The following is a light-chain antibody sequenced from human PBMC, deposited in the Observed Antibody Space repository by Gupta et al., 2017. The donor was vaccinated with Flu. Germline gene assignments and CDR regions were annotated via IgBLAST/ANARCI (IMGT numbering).Light chain of an antibody. CDR1: ATDVGGYNY. J-gene: IGLJ1*01. CDR3: SSYGGDNDLV. V-gene: IGLV2-8*01. Sequence: QSALTQPPAASGSPGQSVTISCTGTATDVGGYNYVSCYQQHPGRAPKLVIYEVTKRPSGVPDRFSGSKSGNTASLTVSGLQAEDEADYYCSSYGGDNDLVFGTGTKVTVL. CDR2: EVT.